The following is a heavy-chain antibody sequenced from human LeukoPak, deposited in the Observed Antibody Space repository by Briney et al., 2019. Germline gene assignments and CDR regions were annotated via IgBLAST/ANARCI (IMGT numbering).Heavy chain of an antibody. CDR2: IYYSGST. J-gene: IGHJ6*03. D-gene: IGHD2-15*01. CDR1: GGSISSSSYY. CDR3: ARFPGSAEYRHYYYMDV. Sequence: SETLSLTCTVSGGSISSSSYYWGWIRQPPGKGLEWIGSIYYSGSTYYNPSLKSRVTISVDTSKNQFSLNLSSVTAADTAVYYCARFPGSAEYRHYYYMDVWGKGTTVTVSS. V-gene: IGHV4-39*07.